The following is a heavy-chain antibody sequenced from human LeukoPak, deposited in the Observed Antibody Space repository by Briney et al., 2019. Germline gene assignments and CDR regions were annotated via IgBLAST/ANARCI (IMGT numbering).Heavy chain of an antibody. J-gene: IGHJ4*02. V-gene: IGHV1-2*02. CDR2: INPNSGGT. CDR3: ARIVEYCSSTSRPDIDY. D-gene: IGHD2-2*01. Sequence: ASVKVSCKASGYTFTGYYMHWVRQAPGQGLEWMGWINPNSGGTNYAQKFQGRVTMTRDTSISTAYMELSRLRSDDTAVYYCARIVEYCSSTSRPDIDYWGQGTLVTVSS. CDR1: GYTFTGYY.